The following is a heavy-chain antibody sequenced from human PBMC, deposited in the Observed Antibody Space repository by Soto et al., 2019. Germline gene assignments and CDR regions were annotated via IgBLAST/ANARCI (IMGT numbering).Heavy chain of an antibody. J-gene: IGHJ6*02. D-gene: IGHD3-10*01. CDR3: ASLITMVRGVNPYYYYYGMDV. CDR2: IIPIFGTA. V-gene: IGHV1-69*13. Sequence: ASVKVSCKASGGTFSSYAISWVRQAPGQGLEWMGGIIPIFGTANYAQKFQGRVTITADESTSTAYMELSSLRSEDTAVYYCASLITMVRGVNPYYYYYGMDVWGQGTTVTVS. CDR1: GGTFSSYA.